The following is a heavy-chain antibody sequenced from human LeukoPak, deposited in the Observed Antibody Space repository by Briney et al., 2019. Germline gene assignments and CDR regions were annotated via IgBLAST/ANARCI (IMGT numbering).Heavy chain of an antibody. Sequence: GGSLSLSCAASGFTFDDYGMSWVRQATGKGLEWVSGRNWNGGRTGYADSVKGRFTISRDNAKNSLYLHMNSLRVEDTALYYCARDRVVVATTTPPYWYFDLWGRGTLVTVSS. D-gene: IGHD2-15*01. CDR1: GFTFDDYG. CDR3: ARDRVVVATTTPPYWYFDL. CDR2: RNWNGGRT. V-gene: IGHV3-20*04. J-gene: IGHJ2*01.